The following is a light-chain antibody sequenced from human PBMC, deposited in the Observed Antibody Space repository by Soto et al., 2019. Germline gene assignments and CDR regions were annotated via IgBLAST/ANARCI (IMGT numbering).Light chain of an antibody. CDR3: QTWGTDIPVV. J-gene: IGLJ2*01. V-gene: IGLV4-69*01. CDR1: SGYDNYA. Sequence: QPVLTQSPSASASLGASVRLTCTLSSGYDNYAIAWHQQQPEKGPRYLMKLNTDGRQTKGDGIPDRFSGSRSGAERYLTISSLQSEDEADYYCQTWGTDIPVVFGGGTKVTVL. CDR2: LNTDGRQ.